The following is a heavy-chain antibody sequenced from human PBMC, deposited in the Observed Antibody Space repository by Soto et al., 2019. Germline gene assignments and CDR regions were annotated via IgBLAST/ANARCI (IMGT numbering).Heavy chain of an antibody. CDR1: GFTYSSYE. CDR3: ARGVVSFPY. J-gene: IGHJ4*02. D-gene: IGHD2-15*01. CDR2: INSRDSTK. V-gene: IGHV3-48*03. Sequence: SGGSLRLSCAASGFTYSSYEMNWVRQAPGKGLEWVSDINSRDSTKYYADSVKGRFTISRDNAKNSLYLQMNSLRAEDTAVYYCARGVVSFPYWGQGTLVTVSS.